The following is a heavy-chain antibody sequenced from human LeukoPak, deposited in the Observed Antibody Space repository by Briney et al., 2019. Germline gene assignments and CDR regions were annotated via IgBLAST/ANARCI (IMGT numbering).Heavy chain of an antibody. V-gene: IGHV4-34*01. CDR3: ARGGVD. J-gene: IGHJ4*02. Sequence: PSETLSLTCTVSGGSISGYYWSWIRQPPGKGLEWIGEINHSGSTNYNPSLKSRVTISVDTSKNQFSLKLSSVTAADTAVYYCARGGVDWGQGTLVTVSS. CDR2: INHSGST. CDR1: GGSISGYY.